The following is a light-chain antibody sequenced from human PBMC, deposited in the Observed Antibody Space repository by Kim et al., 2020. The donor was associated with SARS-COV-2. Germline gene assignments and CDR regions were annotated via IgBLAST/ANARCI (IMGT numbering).Light chain of an antibody. CDR2: GAS. V-gene: IGKV3-20*01. J-gene: IGKJ5*01. CDR1: QSVTGTN. Sequence: EIVLTQSPGSLSLSPGERATLSCRASQSVTGTNLAWYQQRHGQAPRLLMYGASYRDSGIPDRFSGSGSGTDFTLTISRLEPEDFAVYYCQYYGSSPPVTFGQGTRLEIK. CDR3: QYYGSSPPVT.